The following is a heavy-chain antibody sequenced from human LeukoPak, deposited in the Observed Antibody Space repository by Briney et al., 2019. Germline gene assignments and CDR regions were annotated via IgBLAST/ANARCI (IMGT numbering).Heavy chain of an antibody. J-gene: IGHJ4*02. CDR3: AREDYYDSSGYYYDY. CDR1: GGSISSYY. CDR2: INHSGST. V-gene: IGHV4-34*01. Sequence: SETLSLTCTVSGGSISSYYWSWIRQPPGKGLEWIGEINHSGSTNYNPSLKSRVTISVDTSKNQFSLKLSSVTAADTAVYYCAREDYYDSSGYYYDYWGQGTLVTVSS. D-gene: IGHD3-22*01.